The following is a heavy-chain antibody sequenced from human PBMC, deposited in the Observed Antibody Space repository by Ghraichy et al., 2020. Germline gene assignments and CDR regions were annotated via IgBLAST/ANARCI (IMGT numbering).Heavy chain of an antibody. CDR3: ARQYYYDSSGYWC. Sequence: SETLSLTCTVSGGSISSSSYYWGWIRQPPGKGLEWIGSIYYSGSTYYNPSLKSRVTISVDTSKNQFSLKLSSVTAADTAVYYCARQYYYDSSGYWCWGQGTLVTVSS. J-gene: IGHJ4*02. CDR1: GGSISSSSYY. D-gene: IGHD3-22*01. CDR2: IYYSGST. V-gene: IGHV4-39*07.